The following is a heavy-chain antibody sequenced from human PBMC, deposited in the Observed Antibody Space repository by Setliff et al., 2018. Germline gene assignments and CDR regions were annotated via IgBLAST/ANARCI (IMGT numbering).Heavy chain of an antibody. Sequence: ASVKVSCKASGYSFSDFYMHWARQVPGEGLEALGRIDPRDDFTVYAERFKDRLTITADTSTDTSYMEMSSLRFEDTAVYYCAIDYGPTGTPYHWGQGTPVTVS. CDR3: AIDYGPTGTPYH. J-gene: IGHJ4*02. CDR1: GYSFSDFY. D-gene: IGHD1-1*01. V-gene: IGHV1-69-2*01. CDR2: IDPRDDFT.